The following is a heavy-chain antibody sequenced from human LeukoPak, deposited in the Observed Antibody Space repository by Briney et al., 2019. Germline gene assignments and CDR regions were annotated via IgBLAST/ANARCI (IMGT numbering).Heavy chain of an antibody. Sequence: SAKVSCKASGRTFSSYTISWVRQAPGQGLEWMGRIIPILGIANYAQKFQGRVTITADKSTSTAYMELSSLRAEDTAVYYCARDRAFDYWGQGTLVTVSS. V-gene: IGHV1-69*04. CDR3: ARDRAFDY. J-gene: IGHJ4*02. CDR1: GRTFSSYT. CDR2: IIPILGIA. D-gene: IGHD3-10*01.